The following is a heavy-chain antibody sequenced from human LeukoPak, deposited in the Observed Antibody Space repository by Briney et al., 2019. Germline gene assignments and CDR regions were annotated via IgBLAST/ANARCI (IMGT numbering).Heavy chain of an antibody. V-gene: IGHV3-23*01. CDR3: AKGAAIDH. D-gene: IGHD2-21*01. J-gene: IGHJ4*01. Sequence: PGGSLRLSCAASGFNLNNYAMNWVRQAPGKGLEWVAAVTGPGDTAYYADSVKGRFIISRDSFKDTLYLQMNRLGAEDTALYYCAKGAAIDHCGQGTLVTVSS. CDR1: GFNLNNYA. CDR2: VTGPGDTA.